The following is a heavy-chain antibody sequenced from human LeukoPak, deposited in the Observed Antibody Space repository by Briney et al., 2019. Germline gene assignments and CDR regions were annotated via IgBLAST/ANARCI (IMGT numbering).Heavy chain of an antibody. CDR3: ARDQVGATVY. CDR1: GFTFSSYG. J-gene: IGHJ4*02. V-gene: IGHV3-30*02. Sequence: GGSLRLSCAASGFTFSSYGMHWVRQAPGKGLEWVAFIRYDGSNKYYADSVKGRFTISRDNAKNSLYLQMNSLRAEDTAVYYCARDQVGATVYWGQGTLVTVSS. D-gene: IGHD1-26*01. CDR2: IRYDGSNK.